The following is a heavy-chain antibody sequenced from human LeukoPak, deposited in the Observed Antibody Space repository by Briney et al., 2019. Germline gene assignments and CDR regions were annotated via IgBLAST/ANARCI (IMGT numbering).Heavy chain of an antibody. Sequence: GGSLRLSCAASGFTFSSYAMSWVRQAPGKGLEWVSAISGSGGSTYYADSVKGRFTISRDNSKNTLYLQMNSLRAEDTAVYYCAKVRIAGGWGYYGMDVWGQGTTVTASS. D-gene: IGHD6-13*01. CDR3: AKVRIAGGWGYYGMDV. V-gene: IGHV3-23*01. CDR2: ISGSGGST. CDR1: GFTFSSYA. J-gene: IGHJ6*02.